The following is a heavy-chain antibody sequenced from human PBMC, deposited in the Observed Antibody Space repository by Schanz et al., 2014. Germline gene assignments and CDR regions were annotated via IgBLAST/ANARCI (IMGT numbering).Heavy chain of an antibody. Sequence: DVQLLESGGGLVQPGGSLRLSCAASGFTFSAYAMTWVRQIPGKGLEWVSAISASGGTTYYADSVKGRFTISRDNSKNTVYIQMNSLRAEDTAVYYCARGGPAYYFDDWGQGTLVTVSS. CDR1: GFTFSAYA. CDR3: ARGGPAYYFDD. J-gene: IGHJ4*02. V-gene: IGHV3-23*01. CDR2: ISASGGTT.